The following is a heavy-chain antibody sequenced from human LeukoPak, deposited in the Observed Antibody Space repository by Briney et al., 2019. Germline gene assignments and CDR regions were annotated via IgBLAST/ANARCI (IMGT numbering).Heavy chain of an antibody. D-gene: IGHD3-22*01. CDR1: GFTFSSYA. Sequence: PGGSLRLSCAASGFTFSSYAMKWVRQAPGKGLEWVSAIRGSGGSTYYADSVKGRFTISRDNSKNTLYVQMNSLRAEDTAVYYCAFPYYYDSSGSSKAFDIWGQGTMVTVSS. V-gene: IGHV3-23*01. CDR2: IRGSGGST. CDR3: AFPYYYDSSGSSKAFDI. J-gene: IGHJ3*02.